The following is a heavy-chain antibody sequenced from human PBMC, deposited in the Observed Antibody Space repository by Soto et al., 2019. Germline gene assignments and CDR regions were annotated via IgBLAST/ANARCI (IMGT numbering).Heavy chain of an antibody. CDR1: GHTFTSYG. V-gene: IGHV1-18*01. CDR2: ISAYNGNT. J-gene: IGHJ5*02. CDR3: ARSLSIVVVPAAIGSWFDP. Sequence: ASVKVSCKASGHTFTSYGISWVRQAPGQGLEWMGWISAYNGNTNYAQKLQGRVTMTTDTSTSTAYMELRSLRSDDTAVYYCARSLSIVVVPAAIGSWFDPWGQGTLVTVSS. D-gene: IGHD2-2*02.